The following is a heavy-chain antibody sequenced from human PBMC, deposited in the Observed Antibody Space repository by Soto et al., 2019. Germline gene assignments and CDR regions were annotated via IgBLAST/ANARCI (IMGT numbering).Heavy chain of an antibody. CDR1: GFTFSTYA. V-gene: IGHV3-23*01. J-gene: IGHJ1*01. CDR2: FAGDRT. CDR3: AKGFSGSYYGNFQH. Sequence: PGGSLRLSCAASGFTFSTYAMSWVRQSPGKGLEWVSTFAGDRTYYADSVNGRFTISRDNSKSTLYLQMNSLRAEDTAVYYCAKGFSGSYYGNFQHWGQGTLVTVSS. D-gene: IGHD1-26*01.